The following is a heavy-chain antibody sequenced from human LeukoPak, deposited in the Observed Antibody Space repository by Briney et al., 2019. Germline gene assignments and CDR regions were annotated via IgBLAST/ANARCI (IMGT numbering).Heavy chain of an antibody. J-gene: IGHJ6*04. CDR1: GGSISSGGYY. CDR3: ARYYYGSGSYPDAYYYYGMDV. CDR2: SYYSGST. Sequence: SETLSLTCTVSGGSISSGGYYWSWIRQHPGKGLGWIGYSYYSGSTYYNPSLKSRVTISVDTSKNQFSLKLSSVTAADTAVYYCARYYYGSGSYPDAYYYYGMDVWGKGTTVTVSS. V-gene: IGHV4-31*03. D-gene: IGHD3-10*01.